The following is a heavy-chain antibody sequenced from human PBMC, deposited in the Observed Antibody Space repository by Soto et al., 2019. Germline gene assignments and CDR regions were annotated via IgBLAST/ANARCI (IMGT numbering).Heavy chain of an antibody. CDR2: IYYSGST. Sequence: SETLSLTCTVSGGSISSGDYYWSWIRQPPGKGLEWIGYIYYSGSTYYNPSLKSRVTISVDTSKNQFSLKLSSVTAADTAVYYCASDLDCTNGVCHGWFDPWGQGTLVT. CDR1: GGSISSGDYY. V-gene: IGHV4-30-4*01. J-gene: IGHJ5*02. CDR3: ASDLDCTNGVCHGWFDP. D-gene: IGHD2-8*01.